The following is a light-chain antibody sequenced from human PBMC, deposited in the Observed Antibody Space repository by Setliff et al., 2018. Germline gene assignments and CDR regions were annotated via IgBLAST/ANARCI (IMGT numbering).Light chain of an antibody. CDR3: LLYLGRGIYV. CDR2: STT. J-gene: IGLJ1*01. V-gene: IGLV8-61*01. CDR1: SGSVSTGHY. Sequence: QTVVTQEPSFSVSPGGTVTLTRGLNSGSVSTGHYPSWYQQTPGQAPRMLIYSTTIRSSGVPNRFSGTILGNKAALTITGAQADDESDYYCLLYLGRGIYVFGTGTKVTVL.